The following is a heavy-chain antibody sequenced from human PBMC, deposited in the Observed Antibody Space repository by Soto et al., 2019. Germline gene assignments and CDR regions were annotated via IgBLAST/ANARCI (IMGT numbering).Heavy chain of an antibody. CDR3: ARGIAASSQGYYFDY. V-gene: IGHV4-4*02. Sequence: GQLQESGPGLVKPSGTLSLPCAVSGGSISISNWWSWVRQLPGKELEWIGEIDHSGSTNYNPSLKRRVTISVDKSKNPFSLKLGYVAAAATAVYYCARGIAASSQGYYFDYWGQGTLVTFSS. D-gene: IGHD6-13*01. J-gene: IGHJ4*02. CDR1: GGSISISNW. CDR2: IDHSGST.